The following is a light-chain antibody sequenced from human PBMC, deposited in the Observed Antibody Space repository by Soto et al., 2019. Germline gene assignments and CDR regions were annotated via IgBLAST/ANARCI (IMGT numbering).Light chain of an antibody. J-gene: IGKJ1*01. V-gene: IGKV1-39*01. CDR1: QSISSY. CDR3: QQSYSTPRT. Sequence: DIQMTQSPSSLSASVGDRVTITSRASQSISSYLNWYQQKPGKAPKLLIYAASSLRSGVTSRFSGSGSGTDFTLTISSMRPEVFATYYCQQSYSTPRTFGQGTKVEIK. CDR2: AAS.